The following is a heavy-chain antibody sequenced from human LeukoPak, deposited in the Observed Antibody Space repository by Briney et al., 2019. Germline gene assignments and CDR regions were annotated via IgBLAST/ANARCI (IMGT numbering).Heavy chain of an antibody. CDR3: AELGITMIGGV. Sequence: GGSLRLSCAASGFTFSRYWMSWVRQAPGKGLEWVANIKEDGSEKNYVDSVKGRFTISRDNAKNSLYLQMNSLRAEDTAVYYCAELGITMIGGVWGKGTTVTISS. CDR1: GFTFSRYW. J-gene: IGHJ6*04. D-gene: IGHD3-10*02. CDR2: IKEDGSEK. V-gene: IGHV3-7*01.